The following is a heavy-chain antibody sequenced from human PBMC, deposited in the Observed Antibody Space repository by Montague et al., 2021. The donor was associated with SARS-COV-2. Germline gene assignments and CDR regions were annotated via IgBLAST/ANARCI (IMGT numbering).Heavy chain of an antibody. D-gene: IGHD2-21*01. V-gene: IGHV4-59*13. J-gene: IGHJ2*01. CDR2: IYYSGSVTS. CDR3: ASSGGGEVFARFMYLYFGG. Sequence: SETLSLTCSVSGGSINNYYWGWVRQSPGKGLEWIGYIYYSGSVTSSYNPSLKSRVSISVDTSENQFSLKLTCVTAAVTAVYYCASSGGGEVFARFMYLYFGGGRRGFLVTVSS. CDR1: GGSINNYY.